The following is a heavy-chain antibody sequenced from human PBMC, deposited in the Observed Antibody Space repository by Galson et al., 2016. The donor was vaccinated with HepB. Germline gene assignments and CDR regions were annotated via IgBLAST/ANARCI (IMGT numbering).Heavy chain of an antibody. CDR3: VREGLADGSYFDY. Sequence: SLRLSCAASGFTYNMYWMAWVRQAPGGGLEWVANIKEDGREQYYVDSVKGRFTISRDNTRNSLYLQMNSLRAEDTAIYYCVREGLADGSYFDYWGQGTLVTVSS. CDR1: GFTYNMYW. V-gene: IGHV3-7*01. CDR2: IKEDGREQ. D-gene: IGHD5-24*01. J-gene: IGHJ4*02.